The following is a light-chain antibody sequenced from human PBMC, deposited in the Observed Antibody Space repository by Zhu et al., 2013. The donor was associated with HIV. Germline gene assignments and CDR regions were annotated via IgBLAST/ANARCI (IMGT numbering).Light chain of an antibody. CDR2: DAS. V-gene: IGKV3-20*01. CDR3: HQYGGSPYT. J-gene: IGKJ2*01. CDR1: QFVGSSTF. Sequence: DIVLTQSPGTLSLSPGDTATLSCRASQFVGSSTFLAWYQQKRGQAPRLLIYDASSRATGIPDRFRGSGSGTDFTLTISRLEPEDFAVYYCHQYGGSPYTFGQGTKIEI.